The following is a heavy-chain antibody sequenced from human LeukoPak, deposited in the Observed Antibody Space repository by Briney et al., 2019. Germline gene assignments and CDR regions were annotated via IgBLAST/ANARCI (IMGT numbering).Heavy chain of an antibody. D-gene: IGHD6-13*01. J-gene: IGHJ6*02. V-gene: IGHV3-74*01. Sequence: GGSLRLSCAASGFTFSSYWMHWVRQAPGKGLVWVSRINSDGSSTSYADSVKGRFTISRDNAKNMLYLQMNSLRAEDTAVYYCARYLGNYYYYGMDVWGQGTTVTVSS. CDR2: INSDGSST. CDR3: ARYLGNYYYYGMDV. CDR1: GFTFSSYW.